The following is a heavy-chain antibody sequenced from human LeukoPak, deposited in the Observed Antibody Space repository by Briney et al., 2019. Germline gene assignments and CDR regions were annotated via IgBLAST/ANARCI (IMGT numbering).Heavy chain of an antibody. D-gene: IGHD4-17*01. CDR3: ANSDDYGDRYYFDY. CDR1: GFTFSSYV. CDR2: IRYDGSNK. V-gene: IGHV3-30*02. Sequence: GGSLRLSCAASGFTFSSYVMHWVRQAPGKGLEWVAFIRYDGSNKYYADSVKGRFTISRDNSKNTLYLQMNSLRAEDTAVYYCANSDDYGDRYYFDYWGQGTLVTVSS. J-gene: IGHJ4*02.